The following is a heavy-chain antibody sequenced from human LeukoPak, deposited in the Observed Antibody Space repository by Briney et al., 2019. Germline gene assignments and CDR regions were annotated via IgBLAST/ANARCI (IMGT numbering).Heavy chain of an antibody. J-gene: IGHJ4*02. CDR1: GGSFSGYY. V-gene: IGHV4-34*01. Sequence: SETLSLTCAVYGGSFSGYYWSWIRQPPGKGLEWIGEINHSGSTNYNPSLKSRVTISVDTSKNQFSLKLSSVTAADTAVYYCARAQIRGYFDYWGQGTLVTVSS. CDR2: INHSGST. CDR3: ARAQIRGYFDY.